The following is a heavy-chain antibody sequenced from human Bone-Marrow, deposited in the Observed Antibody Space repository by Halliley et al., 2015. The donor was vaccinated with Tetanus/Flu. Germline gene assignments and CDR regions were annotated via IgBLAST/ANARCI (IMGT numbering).Heavy chain of an antibody. J-gene: IGHJ4*02. CDR1: GGSFSSYY. V-gene: IGHV4-59*01. Sequence: TLSLTCTVSGGSFSSYYWSWIRQPPGKGLEWIGYIYYTGVTNYNPSLKSRVTLSIDTSKNQFSLKLSSVTAADTAAYYCARDRSGSSDYWGQGTLVTVSS. D-gene: IGHD1-26*01. CDR3: ARDRSGSSDY. CDR2: IYYTGVT.